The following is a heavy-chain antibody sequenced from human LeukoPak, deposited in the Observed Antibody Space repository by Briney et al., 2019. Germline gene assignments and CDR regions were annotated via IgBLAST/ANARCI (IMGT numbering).Heavy chain of an antibody. V-gene: IGHV3-7*01. J-gene: IGHJ5*02. CDR2: INPDGSQK. Sequence: GGSLRLSCAASGFTVSSNYMSWVRQAPGKGLEWVADINPDGSQKYSVDSVKGRFTISRDNAKNSLFLQMNSLRAEDTAVYYCVRQMIRFWFDPWGQGTQVTVSS. CDR3: VRQMIRFWFDP. CDR1: GFTVSSNY. D-gene: IGHD3-16*01.